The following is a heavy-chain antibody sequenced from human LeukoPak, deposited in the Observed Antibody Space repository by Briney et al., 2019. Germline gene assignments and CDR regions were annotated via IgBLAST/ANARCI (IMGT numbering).Heavy chain of an antibody. V-gene: IGHV1-3*01. Sequence: ASVKDSCQASGYTLTSYVMHSVRPAAGQRHEWMGWINAGNSNTKYSQKWQGRVTITRDTSASTAYMELSSLRSEDTAVYYCAREPTRLSVLPLLCGQRALLSVSS. CDR1: GYTLTSYV. J-gene: IGHJ1*01. CDR2: INAGNSNT. D-gene: IGHD2-21*01. CDR3: AREPTRLSVLPLL.